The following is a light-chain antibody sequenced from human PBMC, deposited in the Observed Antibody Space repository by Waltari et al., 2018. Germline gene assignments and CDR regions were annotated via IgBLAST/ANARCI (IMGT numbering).Light chain of an antibody. J-gene: IGKJ1*01. CDR3: QQYATSPGA. CDR1: QSVSRSY. Sequence: EIVLTQSPGTLSLSPGERATLSCRASQSVSRSYLAWYQQKPGQAPRLLIYGASSRATGIPDRFSGSGSGTDFTLTISRLGPEDFAVYYCQQYATSPGAFGQGTKVEIK. CDR2: GAS. V-gene: IGKV3-20*01.